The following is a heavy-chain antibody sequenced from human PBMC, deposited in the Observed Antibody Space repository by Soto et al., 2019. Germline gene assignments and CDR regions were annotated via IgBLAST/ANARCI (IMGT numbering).Heavy chain of an antibody. D-gene: IGHD3-10*01. J-gene: IGHJ4*02. CDR3: ARAYGKYFDY. Sequence: GESLRISCKGSGYTFTSYWIGWVRQLPGKGLEWMGIIYPADSDTRYSPSFQGQVTISADKSISTAYLQWSSLRASDTAMYFCARAYGKYFDYWGQGTPVTVSS. V-gene: IGHV5-51*01. CDR2: IYPADSDT. CDR1: GYTFTSYW.